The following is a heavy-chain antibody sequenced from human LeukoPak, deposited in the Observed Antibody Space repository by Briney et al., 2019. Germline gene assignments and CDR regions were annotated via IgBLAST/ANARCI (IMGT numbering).Heavy chain of an antibody. Sequence: PSETLALTCTVSGGSISSYYWSRIRQPPGKGLEWIGYIYYSGSTNYNPSLKSRVTISVDTSKNQFSLKLSSVTAADTAVYYCARDGAENWFDPWGQGTLVTVSS. J-gene: IGHJ5*02. D-gene: IGHD3-10*01. V-gene: IGHV4-59*01. CDR3: ARDGAENWFDP. CDR1: GGSISSYY. CDR2: IYYSGST.